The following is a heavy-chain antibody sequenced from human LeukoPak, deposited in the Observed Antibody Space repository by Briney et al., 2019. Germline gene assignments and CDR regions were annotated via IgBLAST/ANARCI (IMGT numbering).Heavy chain of an antibody. D-gene: IGHD3-3*01. CDR2: IYSSGST. CDR3: ARGRNFRHY. J-gene: IGHJ4*02. Sequence: PSETLSLTCTVSNGVISHYHWSWLRQPPERGREWIGNIYSSGSTNYNPSLKSRVTISVDTSKNQFSLKLTAVTAADTAVYYCARGRNFRHYWGQGTLVTVSS. V-gene: IGHV4-59*01. CDR1: NGVISHYH.